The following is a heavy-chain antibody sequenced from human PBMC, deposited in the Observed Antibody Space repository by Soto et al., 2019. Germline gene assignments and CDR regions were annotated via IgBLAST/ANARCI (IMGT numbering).Heavy chain of an antibody. CDR3: ARVSLITRTTKGYYYYGMDV. V-gene: IGHV4-61*01. J-gene: IGHJ6*02. D-gene: IGHD3-16*01. CDR1: GGSVSSGSYY. Sequence: PSETLSLTCTVSGGSVSSGSYYWSWIRQPPGKGLEWIGYIYYSGSTNYNPSLKSRVTISVDTSKNQFSLKLSSVTAADTAVYYCARVSLITRTTKGYYYYGMDVWAQGTTVTVS. CDR2: IYYSGST.